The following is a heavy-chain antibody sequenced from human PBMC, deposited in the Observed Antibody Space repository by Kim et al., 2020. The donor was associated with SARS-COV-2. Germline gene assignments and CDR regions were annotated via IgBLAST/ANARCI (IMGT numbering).Heavy chain of an antibody. V-gene: IGHV3-23*01. J-gene: IGHJ4*02. Sequence: ADSVKGRFTISRDNSKNTLYLQMNSLRAEDTAVYYCAKDLGMSSGYSLDYWGQGTLVTVSS. CDR3: AKDLGMSSGYSLDY. D-gene: IGHD3-22*01.